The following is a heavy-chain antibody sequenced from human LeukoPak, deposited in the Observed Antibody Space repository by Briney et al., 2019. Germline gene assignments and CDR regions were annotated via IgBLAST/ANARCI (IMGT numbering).Heavy chain of an antibody. CDR3: ARNHLGIGL. D-gene: IGHD3-16*01. CDR2: INTRNGNA. V-gene: IGHV1-18*01. J-gene: IGHJ4*02. CDR1: AYTFTTYE. Sequence: ASVKVSCKAAAYTFTTYEIVWERQAPGQGLEWMGWINTRNGNANYAHQLQGRVTMTTDTSTSTSDMELASLRFDDTVIYYCARNHLGIGLGGQGTLVTVSS.